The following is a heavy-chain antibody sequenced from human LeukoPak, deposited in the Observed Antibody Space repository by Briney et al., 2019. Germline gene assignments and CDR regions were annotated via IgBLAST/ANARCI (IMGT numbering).Heavy chain of an antibody. Sequence: PSEALSVTCTVSGDSIIRGGYYWSWIRQHPGKVLEWIGYIYYTGSTYYNPSLKSRVTISVDTSKNQLSPRLSTVTAADTAVYYCARGPRDGYNSHFDYRGQGTLVTVSS. CDR3: ARGPRDGYNSHFDY. CDR2: IYYTGST. V-gene: IGHV4-31*03. CDR1: GDSIIRGGYY. J-gene: IGHJ4*02. D-gene: IGHD5-24*01.